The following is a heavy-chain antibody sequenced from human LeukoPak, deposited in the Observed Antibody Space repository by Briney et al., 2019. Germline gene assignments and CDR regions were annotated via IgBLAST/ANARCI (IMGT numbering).Heavy chain of an antibody. Sequence: TASETLSLTCAVYGGSFSGYYWSWIRQPPGKGLEWIGEINHSGSTNYNPSLKSRVTISVDTSKNQFSLKLSSVTAADTAVYYCARGIAAAGTVWFDPWGQGTLVTVSS. J-gene: IGHJ5*02. CDR2: INHSGST. CDR3: ARGIAAAGTVWFDP. V-gene: IGHV4-34*01. D-gene: IGHD6-13*01. CDR1: GGSFSGYY.